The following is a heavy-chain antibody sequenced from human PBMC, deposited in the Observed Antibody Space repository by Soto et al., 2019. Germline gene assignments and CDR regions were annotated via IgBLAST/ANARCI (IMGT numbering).Heavy chain of an antibody. CDR3: ARAGSGWLYYYYGMDV. CDR2: INPSGGST. J-gene: IGHJ6*02. Sequence: ASVKVSCKASGYTFTSYYMHWVRQAPGQGLEWMGIINPSGGSTSYAQKFQGRVTMTRDTSTSTVYMELSSLRSEDTAVYYCARAGSGWLYYYYGMDVWGQGTTVTISS. D-gene: IGHD6-19*01. CDR1: GYTFTSYY. V-gene: IGHV1-46*01.